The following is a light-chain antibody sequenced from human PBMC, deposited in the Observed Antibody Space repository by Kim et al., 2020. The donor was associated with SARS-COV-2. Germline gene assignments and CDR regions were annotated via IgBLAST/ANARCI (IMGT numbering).Light chain of an antibody. CDR2: AAS. V-gene: IGKV1-39*01. CDR1: HKISTY. Sequence: DVQMTQSPSSLSASVGDRVTITCRATHKISTYVNWYQQKPTKAPKLLIYAASTLQTGVPSRFSGSASGTDFTLTISSLQPEDVATYYCHQTFSTPITVGQGTRLEIK. CDR3: HQTFSTPIT. J-gene: IGKJ5*01.